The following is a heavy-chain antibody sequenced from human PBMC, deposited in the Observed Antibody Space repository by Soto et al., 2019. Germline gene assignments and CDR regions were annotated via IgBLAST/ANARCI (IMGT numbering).Heavy chain of an antibody. CDR1: GGSISSSSYY. J-gene: IGHJ4*02. V-gene: IGHV4-39*01. Sequence: SETLSLTCTVSGGSISSSSYYWGWIRQPPGKGLEWIGSIYYSGSTYYNPSLKSRVTISVDTSKNQFSLKLSSVTAADTAVYYCARQDSSSSEVFDYWGQGTLVTVSS. CDR3: ARQDSSSSEVFDY. CDR2: IYYSGST. D-gene: IGHD6-6*01.